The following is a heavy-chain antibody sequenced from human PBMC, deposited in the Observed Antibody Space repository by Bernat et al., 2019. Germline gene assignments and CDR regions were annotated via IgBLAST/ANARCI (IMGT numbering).Heavy chain of an antibody. CDR1: GFTFSSYV. J-gene: IGHJ6*02. CDR3: AKEQDYYDSSGYYIYYYYGMDV. V-gene: IGHV3-30*18. Sequence: QVQLVESGGGVVQPGRFLRLSCAASGFTFSSYVLHWVRQAPGKGLEGGAVITYDGSNKYYADSVKGRFTISRDNSKNTLYLQMNSLRAEDTAVYYCAKEQDYYDSSGYYIYYYYGMDVWGQGTTVTVSS. D-gene: IGHD3-22*01. CDR2: ITYDGSNK.